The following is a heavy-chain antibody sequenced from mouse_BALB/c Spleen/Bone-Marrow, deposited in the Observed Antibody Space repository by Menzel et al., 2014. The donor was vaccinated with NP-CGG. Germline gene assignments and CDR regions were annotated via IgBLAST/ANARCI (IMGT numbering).Heavy chain of an antibody. Sequence: LQQSGPELVKPGASMKISCKTSGYSFTGYTMNWVKQSHGRNLEWIGLINPYNGVTSYNQNFKGKATLTVVKSSSTAYMELLSLTSADSAVYYCAKGAYGQSSWFAYWGQGTLVTVSA. CDR2: INPYNGVT. V-gene: IGHV1-18*01. CDR3: AKGAYGQSSWFAY. CDR1: GYSFTGYT. D-gene: IGHD1-1*01. J-gene: IGHJ3*01.